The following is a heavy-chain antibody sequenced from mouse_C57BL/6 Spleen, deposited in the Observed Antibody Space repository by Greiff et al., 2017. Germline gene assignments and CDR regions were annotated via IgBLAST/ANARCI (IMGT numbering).Heavy chain of an antibody. CDR2: IYPGDGDT. V-gene: IGHV1-82*01. D-gene: IGHD1-1*01. CDR1: GYAFSSSW. J-gene: IGHJ2*01. CDR3: ARDITTVPPYFDD. Sequence: VQLQQSGPELVKPGASVKISCKASGYAFSSSWMNWVKQRPGKGLEWIGRIYPGDGDTNYNGKFKGKATLTADKSSSTAYMQLSSLTSEDSAVYFCARDITTVPPYFDDWGQGTTLTVSS.